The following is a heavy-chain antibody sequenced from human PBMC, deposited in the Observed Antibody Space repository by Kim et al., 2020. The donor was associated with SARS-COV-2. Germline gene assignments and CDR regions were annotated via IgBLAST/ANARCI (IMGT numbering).Heavy chain of an antibody. J-gene: IGHJ5*02. D-gene: IGHD3-3*01. CDR1: GYTLTELS. Sequence: ASVKVSCKVSGYTLTELSMHWVRQAPGKGLEWMGGFDPEDGETIYAQKFQGRVTMTEDTSTDTAYMELSSLRSEDTAVYYCATPITIFGGFDLWGEGTLLTVSS. V-gene: IGHV1-24*01. CDR3: ATPITIFGGFDL. CDR2: FDPEDGET.